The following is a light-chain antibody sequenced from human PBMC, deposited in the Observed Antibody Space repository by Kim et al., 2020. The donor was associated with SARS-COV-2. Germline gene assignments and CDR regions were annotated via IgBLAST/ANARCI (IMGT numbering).Light chain of an antibody. J-gene: IGKJ1*01. CDR3: QYNKT. V-gene: IGKV3-11*01. CDR1: QSVGSH. Sequence: FVLTQSPATLFLSPGERATLSCRASQSVGSHLAWYQQKPGQTPRLIIYDASTRAAGVPARFSGSGSGTDLTLTITSLEPEDFAVYYCQYNKTFGQGTKVDIK. CDR2: DAS.